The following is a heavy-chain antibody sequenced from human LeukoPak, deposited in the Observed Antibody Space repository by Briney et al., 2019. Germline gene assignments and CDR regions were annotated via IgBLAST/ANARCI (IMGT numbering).Heavy chain of an antibody. CDR2: IHYSGST. J-gene: IGHJ4*02. D-gene: IGHD3-10*01. V-gene: IGHV4-34*01. CDR3: ARATASGSGRAYDH. Sequence: SETLSLTCTVYGESMIRHYWTWIRQPPGKRLEWIGEIHYSGSTNYNPSLKNRVTMSVDMSKNQFSLKLSSLTAADTAFYYCARATASGSGRAYDHWAQGNLVPASS. CDR1: GESMIRHY.